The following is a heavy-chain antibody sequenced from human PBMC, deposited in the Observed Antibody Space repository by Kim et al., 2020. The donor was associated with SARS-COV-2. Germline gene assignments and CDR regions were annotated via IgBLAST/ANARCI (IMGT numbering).Heavy chain of an antibody. Sequence: SETLSLTCAVYGGSFSGYYWSWIRQPPGKGLEWIGEINHSGSTNYNPSLKSRVTISVDTSKNQFSLKLSSVTAADTAVYYCARALASSGYYFGYGYWGQGTLVTVSS. CDR3: ARALASSGYYFGYGY. J-gene: IGHJ4*02. V-gene: IGHV4-34*01. CDR2: INHSGST. CDR1: GGSFSGYY. D-gene: IGHD3-22*01.